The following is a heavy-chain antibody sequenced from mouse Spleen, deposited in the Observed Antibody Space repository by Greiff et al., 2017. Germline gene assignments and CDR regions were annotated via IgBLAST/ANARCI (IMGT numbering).Heavy chain of an antibody. CDR1: GYAFTNYL. V-gene: IGHV1-54*03. CDR2: INPGSGGT. D-gene: IGHD2-2*01. Sequence: VQLQESGAELVRPGTSVKVSCKASGYAFTNYLIEWVKQRPGQGLEWIGVINPGSGGTNYNEKFKGKATLTADKSSSTAYMQLSSLTSDGSAVYFCARGGYDNAMDYWGQGTSVTVSS. CDR3: ARGGYDNAMDY. J-gene: IGHJ4*01.